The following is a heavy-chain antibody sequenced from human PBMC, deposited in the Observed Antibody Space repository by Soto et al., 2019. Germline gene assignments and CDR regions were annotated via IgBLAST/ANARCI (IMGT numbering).Heavy chain of an antibody. J-gene: IGHJ6*02. CDR3: AGGSTAMVRPYYYGMDV. CDR2: IYHSGST. CDR1: GGSISSSNW. D-gene: IGHD5-18*01. V-gene: IGHV4-4*02. Sequence: PSETLSLTCAVSGGSISSSNWWSWVRQPPGKGLEWIGEIYHSGSTNYNPSLKSRVTISVDKSKNQFSLKLSSVTAADTAVYYCAGGSTAMVRPYYYGMDVWGQGTTVTVSS.